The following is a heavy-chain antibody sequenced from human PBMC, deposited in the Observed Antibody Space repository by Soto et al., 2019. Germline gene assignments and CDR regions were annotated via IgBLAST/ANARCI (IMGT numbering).Heavy chain of an antibody. D-gene: IGHD2-2*01. CDR1: GFTFSSYG. CDR3: ARVVVQWGYFDY. J-gene: IGHJ4*02. V-gene: IGHV3-33*01. CDR2: IWYDGSNK. Sequence: QVQLVESGGGVVQPGRSLRLSCAASGFTFSSYGMHWVRQAPGKGLEWVAVIWYDGSNKYYADSVKGRFTISRDNSKNTLYLQINSQRAEDTAVYYCARVVVQWGYFDYWGQGTLVTVSS.